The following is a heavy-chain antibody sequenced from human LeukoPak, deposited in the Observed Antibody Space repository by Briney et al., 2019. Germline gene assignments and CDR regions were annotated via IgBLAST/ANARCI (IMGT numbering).Heavy chain of an antibody. CDR3: ARGRPYYYDSSGYPPFDY. D-gene: IGHD3-22*01. J-gene: IGHJ4*02. CDR2: INHSGST. V-gene: IGHV4-34*01. CDR1: GGSFSGYY. Sequence: PSETLSLTCAVYGGSFSGYYWSWIRQPPGKGLEWIGEINHSGSTNYNPSLKSRVTISVDTSKNQFSLKLSSVTAADTAVYYCARGRPYYYDSSGYPPFDYWGQGTLVTVSS.